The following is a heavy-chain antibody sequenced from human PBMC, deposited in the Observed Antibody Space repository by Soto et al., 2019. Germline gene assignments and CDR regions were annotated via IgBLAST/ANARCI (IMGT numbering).Heavy chain of an antibody. Sequence: VSVKVSCKASGYTFTGYYMHWVRQAPGQGLEWMGWINPNSGGTNYAQKFQGWVTMTRDTSISTAYMELSRLRSDDTAVYYCARVRCSSTSCYGRGAFDIWGQGTMVTVSS. CDR1: GYTFTGYY. V-gene: IGHV1-2*04. J-gene: IGHJ3*02. CDR2: INPNSGGT. CDR3: ARVRCSSTSCYGRGAFDI. D-gene: IGHD2-2*01.